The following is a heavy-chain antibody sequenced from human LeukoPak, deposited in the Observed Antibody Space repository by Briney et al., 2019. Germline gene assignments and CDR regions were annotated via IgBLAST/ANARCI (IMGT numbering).Heavy chain of an antibody. J-gene: IGHJ3*02. D-gene: IGHD2-15*01. CDR2: ISYSGNT. CDR1: GGSIISSDYH. V-gene: IGHV4-39*01. CDR3: ARHCCSGPAKRVFDI. Sequence: PSETLSLTCTVSGGSIISSDYHWGWVRQPPGKGLEWIGTISYSGNTDYNPSLRSRVTISLDTSNNRFSLRLGSVTAADTAVYHCARHCCSGPAKRVFDIWGQGTMVTVSS.